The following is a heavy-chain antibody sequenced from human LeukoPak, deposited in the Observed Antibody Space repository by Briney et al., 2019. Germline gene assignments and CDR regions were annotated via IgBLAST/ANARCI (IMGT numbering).Heavy chain of an antibody. V-gene: IGHV3-23*01. D-gene: IGHD4-17*01. CDR3: AVVYGDYNPGAFDI. J-gene: IGHJ3*02. Sequence: GGSLRLSCEASGFTFSNYAMNWVRQAPGKGLEWVSPISGSGGSTYYADSVKGRFTISRDNSRNTLYLQMNSLRAEDTAIYYCAVVYGDYNPGAFDIWGQGTMVTVSS. CDR2: ISGSGGST. CDR1: GFTFSNYA.